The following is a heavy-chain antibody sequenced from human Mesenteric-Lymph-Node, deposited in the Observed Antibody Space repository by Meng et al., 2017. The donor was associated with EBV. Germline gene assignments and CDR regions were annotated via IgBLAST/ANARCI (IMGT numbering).Heavy chain of an antibody. V-gene: IGHV4-34*01. CDR1: GGSFSDYF. J-gene: IGHJ4*02. Sequence: VQLQQWAAGLLKPSETLSLTCAVHGGSFSDYFWTWIRQAPGKGLEWVGEINHSGSTKYNPSLKSRVTISVDTSKNQISLNLNSVTAADTAVYYCARPRIRYGSGSYYYWGQGTLVTVSS. D-gene: IGHD3-10*01. CDR2: INHSGST. CDR3: ARPRIRYGSGSYYY.